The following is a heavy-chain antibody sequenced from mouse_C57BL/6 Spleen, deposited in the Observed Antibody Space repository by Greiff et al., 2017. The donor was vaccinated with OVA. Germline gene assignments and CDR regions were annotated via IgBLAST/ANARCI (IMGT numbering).Heavy chain of an antibody. CDR2: IYPRSGNT. V-gene: IGHV1-81*01. Sequence: QVQLQQSGAELARPGASVKLSCKASGYTFTSYGISWVKQRTGQGLEWIGEIYPRSGNTYYNEKFKGNATLTADKSSSTAYMELRSLTSEDSAVYFCAREGMDYGSSYFDYWGQGTTLTVSS. D-gene: IGHD1-1*01. J-gene: IGHJ2*01. CDR1: GYTFTSYG. CDR3: AREGMDYGSSYFDY.